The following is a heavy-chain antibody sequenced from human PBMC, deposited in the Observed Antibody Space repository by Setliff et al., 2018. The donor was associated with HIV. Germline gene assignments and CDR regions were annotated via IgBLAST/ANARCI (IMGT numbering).Heavy chain of an antibody. CDR1: GYTFTTYG. CDR2: ISTYNGNT. CDR3: AREYGAVRKYIDY. D-gene: IGHD3-10*01. Sequence: ASVKVSCKASGYTFTTYGITWVRQAPGQGLEWMGWISTYNGNTNYAQKFQGRVTITPDTSTSTAYMELRSLRSDDTAVYYCAREYGAVRKYIDYWGQGTLVTVSS. J-gene: IGHJ4*02. V-gene: IGHV1-18*01.